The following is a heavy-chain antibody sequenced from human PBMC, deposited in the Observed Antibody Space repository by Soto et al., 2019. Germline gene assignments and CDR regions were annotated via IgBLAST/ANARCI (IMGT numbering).Heavy chain of an antibody. Sequence: PGESLKISCKGSRDFFSSSWINWVRQTPGKGLEWMGRIDPSDSYTNYNPSFEGHVTISVDTSLTTAFLQWSSLKASDTAMYYCARNTSQLYGFWSGSRETKGDYGMDVWGQGTTVTVSS. CDR1: RDFFSSSW. D-gene: IGHD3-3*01. CDR3: ARNTSQLYGFWSGSRETKGDYGMDV. CDR2: IDPSDSYT. V-gene: IGHV5-10-1*01. J-gene: IGHJ6*02.